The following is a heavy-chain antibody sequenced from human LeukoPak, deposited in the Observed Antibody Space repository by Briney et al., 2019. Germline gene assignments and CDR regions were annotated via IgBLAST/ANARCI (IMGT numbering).Heavy chain of an antibody. CDR2: IYPGDSDT. CDR1: GYIFTKYC. CDR3: ARAPNARLAFDY. Sequence: GQSLNISCKGSGYIFTKYCIGWVRQMPVKGLECMGIIYPGDSDTRYSPSFQGQVTMSADKSISTAYLQWSSLKASDTAMYYCARAPNARLAFDYWGQGTLVTVSS. J-gene: IGHJ4*02. D-gene: IGHD2-21*01. V-gene: IGHV5-51*01.